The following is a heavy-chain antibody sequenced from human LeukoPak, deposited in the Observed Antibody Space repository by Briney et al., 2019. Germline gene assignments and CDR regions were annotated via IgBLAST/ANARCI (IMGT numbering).Heavy chain of an antibody. CDR3: ASFNSGSYYGLFV. J-gene: IGHJ4*02. CDR2: INSDGSST. Sequence: GGSLRLPCAASGFTLSSYWMHWVRQAPGKGLVWVSRINSDGSSTSYADSVKGRFTISRDNAKNTLYLQMNSLRAEDTAVYYCASFNSGSYYGLFVWGQGTLVTVSS. CDR1: GFTLSSYW. D-gene: IGHD1-26*01. V-gene: IGHV3-74*01.